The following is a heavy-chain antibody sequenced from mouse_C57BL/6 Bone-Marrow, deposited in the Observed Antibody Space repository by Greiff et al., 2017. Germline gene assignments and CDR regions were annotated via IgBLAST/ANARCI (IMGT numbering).Heavy chain of an antibody. CDR2: IDPSDSYT. CDR3: ARSGGVFYSPGDY. D-gene: IGHD2-12*01. CDR1: GYTFTSYW. J-gene: IGHJ4*01. Sequence: QVQLQQPGAELVKPGASVKLSCKASGYTFTSYWMQWVKQRPGQGLEWIGEIDPSDSYTNYNQKFKGKATLTVDTSSSTAYMQLSSLTSEDSAVYYCARSGGVFYSPGDYWGQGTSVTVSS. V-gene: IGHV1-50*01.